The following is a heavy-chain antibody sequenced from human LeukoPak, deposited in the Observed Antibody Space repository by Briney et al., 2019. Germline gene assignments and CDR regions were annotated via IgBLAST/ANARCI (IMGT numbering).Heavy chain of an antibody. V-gene: IGHV4-34*01. Sequence: KPSATLSLTCAVYGGSFSGYYWSWIRQPPGKGLEWIGEINHSGSTNYNPSLKSRVTISVDTSKNQFSLKLSSVTAADTAVYYCARLGQDDYSNYPYYAFDIWGQGTMVTVSS. CDR1: GGSFSGYY. J-gene: IGHJ3*02. CDR2: INHSGST. D-gene: IGHD4-11*01. CDR3: ARLGQDDYSNYPYYAFDI.